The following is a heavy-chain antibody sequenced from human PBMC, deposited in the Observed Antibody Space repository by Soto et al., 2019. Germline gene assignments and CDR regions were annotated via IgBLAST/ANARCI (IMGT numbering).Heavy chain of an antibody. CDR2: IYYSGST. Sequence: QVQLQESGPGLVKPSQTLSLTCTVSGGSISSGGYYWSWIRQHPGKGLEWIGSIYYSGSTYYNQSLKSRVTISVDTSKNQFSLKLSSVTAADTAVYFCARGSPLSWFPVWYFDLWGRGTLVTVSS. CDR3: ARGSPLSWFPVWYFDL. CDR1: GGSISSGGYY. J-gene: IGHJ2*01. D-gene: IGHD3-10*01. V-gene: IGHV4-31*03.